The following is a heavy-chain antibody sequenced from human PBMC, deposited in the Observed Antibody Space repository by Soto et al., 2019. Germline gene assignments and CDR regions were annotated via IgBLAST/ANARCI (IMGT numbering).Heavy chain of an antibody. Sequence: PGESLKISCKGSGFTFTSYWIAWVRQMPGKGLEWMGIIYPGDSDSSYSPSFQGQVTISADKSINTAYLHWSSLKASDTAIYYCAKHEGYCNTTTCSNFDYWGQGTLVTVSS. D-gene: IGHD2-2*01. CDR1: GFTFTSYW. J-gene: IGHJ4*02. V-gene: IGHV5-51*01. CDR3: AKHEGYCNTTTCSNFDY. CDR2: IYPGDSDS.